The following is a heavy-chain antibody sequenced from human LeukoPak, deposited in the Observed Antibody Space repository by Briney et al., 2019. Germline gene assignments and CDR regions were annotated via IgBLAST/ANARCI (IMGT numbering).Heavy chain of an antibody. CDR1: GFTFSSYG. V-gene: IGHV3-30*18. Sequence: GGSLRLSCAASGFTFSSYGMHWVRQAPGKGLEWVAFISYDGSNKYYADSVKGRFTISRDNSKNTLYLQMNSLRAEDTAVYYCAKDSVAGTEMYYFDYWGQGTLVTVSS. CDR3: AKDSVAGTEMYYFDY. D-gene: IGHD6-19*01. J-gene: IGHJ4*02. CDR2: ISYDGSNK.